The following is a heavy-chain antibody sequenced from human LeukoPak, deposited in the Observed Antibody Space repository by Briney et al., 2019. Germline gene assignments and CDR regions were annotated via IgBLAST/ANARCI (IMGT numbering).Heavy chain of an antibody. J-gene: IGHJ4*02. Sequence: SETLSLTCTVSGGSLSSYYWSWIRQPPEKGLEWIGYIYYSGSTNYNPSLKSRVTISVDTSKNQFSLKLSSVTAADTAVYYCARDTAAAGIFDYWGQGTLVTVSS. V-gene: IGHV4-59*01. CDR2: IYYSGST. CDR3: ARDTAAAGIFDY. D-gene: IGHD6-13*01. CDR1: GGSLSSYY.